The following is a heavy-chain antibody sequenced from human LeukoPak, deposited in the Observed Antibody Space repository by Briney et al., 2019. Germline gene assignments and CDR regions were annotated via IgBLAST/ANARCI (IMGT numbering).Heavy chain of an antibody. CDR2: TWYDGSDK. CDR3: ARDVPGQLGGVDY. V-gene: IGHV3-33*01. D-gene: IGHD6-6*01. J-gene: IGHJ4*02. Sequence: PGGSLRLSCAASGFTLSSYGMHWVRQAPGKGLEWVAVTWYDGSDKYYADSVKGRFTISRDNAKNTVYLQMNSLRAEDTAVYYCARDVPGQLGGVDYWGQGTLVTVSS. CDR1: GFTLSSYG.